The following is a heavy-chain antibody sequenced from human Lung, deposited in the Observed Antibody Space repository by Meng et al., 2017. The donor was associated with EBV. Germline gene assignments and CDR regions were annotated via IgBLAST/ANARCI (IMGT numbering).Heavy chain of an antibody. CDR3: ARDPGLGYSGYDGILGY. V-gene: IGHV4-31*03. Sequence: QGQVLESGPGLGKPAQTLFLTFTVSGGSISSGGYYWSWIRHHPGKGLEWIGYIYYSGDTDYNPSLKSRVTISMDTSKNQLSLKLSSVTAADTAVYYCARDPGLGYSGYDGILGYWGQGTLVTVSS. D-gene: IGHD5-12*01. CDR1: GGSISSGGYY. J-gene: IGHJ4*02. CDR2: IYYSGDT.